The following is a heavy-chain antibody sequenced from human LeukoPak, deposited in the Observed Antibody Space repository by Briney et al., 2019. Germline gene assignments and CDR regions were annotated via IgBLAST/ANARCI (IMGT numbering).Heavy chain of an antibody. CDR1: GGSISSYY. V-gene: IGHV4-4*07. CDR2: IYTIAST. Sequence: PSETLSLTCTVSGGSISSYYWSWIRQPAGKGVEWIGRIYTIASTNYNPSLKSRVTMSVDTSKNQFSLKLSSVTAADTAVYYCARGYCSSTSCYPSDYWGQGTLVTVSS. J-gene: IGHJ4*02. D-gene: IGHD2-2*01. CDR3: ARGYCSSTSCYPSDY.